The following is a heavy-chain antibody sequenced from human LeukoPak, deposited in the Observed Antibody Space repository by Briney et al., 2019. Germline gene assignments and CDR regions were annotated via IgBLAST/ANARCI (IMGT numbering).Heavy chain of an antibody. J-gene: IGHJ4*02. Sequence: PGGSLRLSCAASGFTFDDYAMHWVRQAPGKGLEWVSGISWNSGSIGYADSVKGRFTISRDNAKNSLYLQMNSLRAEDTALYYCAKGSGYSYGSGSDYWGQGTLVTVSS. CDR3: AKGSGYSYGSGSDY. CDR2: ISWNSGSI. D-gene: IGHD5-18*01. V-gene: IGHV3-9*01. CDR1: GFTFDDYA.